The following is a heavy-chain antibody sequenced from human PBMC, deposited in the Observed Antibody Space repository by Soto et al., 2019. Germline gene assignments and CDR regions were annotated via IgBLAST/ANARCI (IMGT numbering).Heavy chain of an antibody. CDR1: GGSISSGDYY. V-gene: IGHV4-30-4*01. J-gene: IGHJ6*02. Sequence: QVQLQESGPGLVKPSQTLSLTCTVSGGSISSGDYYWSWIRQPPGKVLAWIGYIYYSGSTYYNPSLKSRVSISVDTSKNQFSLKLRSVTAADTAVYSCAREPTHPYSSSPRGDYDGMDVWGQGTPVTVSS. D-gene: IGHD6-6*01. CDR3: AREPTHPYSSSPRGDYDGMDV. CDR2: IYYSGST.